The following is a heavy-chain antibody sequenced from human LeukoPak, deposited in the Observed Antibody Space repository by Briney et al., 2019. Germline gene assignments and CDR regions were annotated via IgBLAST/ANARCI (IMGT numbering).Heavy chain of an antibody. CDR1: GFTFSSYA. V-gene: IGHV3-30-3*01. CDR3: ARGAASYGLGWFDP. J-gene: IGHJ5*02. CDR2: ISYDGSNK. Sequence: GGSLRLSCAASGFTFSSYAMHWVRQAPGKGLEWVAVISYDGSNKYYADSVKGRFTISRDNSKNTLYLQMNSLRAEDTAVYYCARGAASYGLGWFDPWGQGTLVTVSS. D-gene: IGHD1-26*01.